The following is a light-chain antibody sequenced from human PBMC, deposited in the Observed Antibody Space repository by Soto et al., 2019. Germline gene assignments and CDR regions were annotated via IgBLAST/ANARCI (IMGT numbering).Light chain of an antibody. Sequence: EIVLTQSPGTLSLSPGERATLSCRASQSVSSYYLARYQQKPSQAPRLLIYGASSRATGIPDRFSRSGSGTDFTLTINRLEPEDFAVYFCQQYGSSPWTFGQGTKVEIK. J-gene: IGKJ1*01. V-gene: IGKV3-20*01. CDR2: GAS. CDR3: QQYGSSPWT. CDR1: QSVSSYY.